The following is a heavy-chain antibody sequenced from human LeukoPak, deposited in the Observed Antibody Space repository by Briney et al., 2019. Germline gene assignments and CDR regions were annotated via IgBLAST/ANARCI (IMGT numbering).Heavy chain of an antibody. V-gene: IGHV4-31*03. CDR3: ARAGGRLGTDS. CDR1: GDSITSGDYY. D-gene: IGHD7-27*01. Sequence: PSETLSLTCTVSGDSITSGDYYWSWLRQHPGKGLEWIGYIYYSGRTYYNASLKSRITISLDASKGQFSLNLTSVTAADTPMYYCARAGGRLGTDSWAQGTLVPVSS. J-gene: IGHJ4*02. CDR2: IYYSGRT.